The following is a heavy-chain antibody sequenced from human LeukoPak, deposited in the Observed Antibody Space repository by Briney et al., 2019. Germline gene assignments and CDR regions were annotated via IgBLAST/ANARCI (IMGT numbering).Heavy chain of an antibody. D-gene: IGHD6-19*01. CDR2: VCYSGTT. CDR3: ARGTLYSGWSYYFDY. Sequence: SETLSLTCSVSGGSISLSYYYWGWIRQPPGKALEWIGSVCYSGTTSYNPSLKSRVTISVDMSKNHFSLRLSSVTAADTAMYYCARGTLYSGWSYYFDYWGQGSQVTVSS. V-gene: IGHV4-39*07. CDR1: GGSISLSYYY. J-gene: IGHJ4*02.